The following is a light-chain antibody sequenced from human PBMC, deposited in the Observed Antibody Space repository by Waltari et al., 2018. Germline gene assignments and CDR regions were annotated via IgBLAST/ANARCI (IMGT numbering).Light chain of an antibody. Sequence: QSALTQPASVSASPGQSITISCNGTSSDVGDYNLVSWYQKHPAKAPKLLIFEVSKRPTGVSNRFSASKSGNTASMTISGLQAEDEATYHCCSYAGTNTWVFGGGTKVTVL. CDR1: SSDVGDYNL. V-gene: IGLV2-23*02. J-gene: IGLJ2*01. CDR3: CSYAGTNTWV. CDR2: EVS.